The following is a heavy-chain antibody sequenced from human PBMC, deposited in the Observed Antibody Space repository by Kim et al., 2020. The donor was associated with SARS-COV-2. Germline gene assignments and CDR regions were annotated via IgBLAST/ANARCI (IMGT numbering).Heavy chain of an antibody. CDR3: ARHPTGYFNY. V-gene: IGHV3-21*01. J-gene: IGHJ4*02. Sequence: YIYYADSVKGRFTISRDNAKNSLYLQMNSLRAEDTAVYYCARHPTGYFNYWGQGTLVTVSS. CDR2: YI. D-gene: IGHD3-9*01.